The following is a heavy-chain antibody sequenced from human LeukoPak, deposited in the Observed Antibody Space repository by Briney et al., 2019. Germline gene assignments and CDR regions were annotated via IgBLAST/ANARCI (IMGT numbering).Heavy chain of an antibody. CDR3: AKHYDYVWGSYPPGADYGMDV. CDR1: GFTFSGYA. D-gene: IGHD3-16*01. V-gene: IGHV3-23*01. Sequence: PGGSLRLSCAASGFTFSGYAMSWVRQAPGKGLEWVSAISGSGGSTYYADSVKGRFTISRDNSKNTLYLQMNSLRAEDTAVYYCAKHYDYVWGSYPPGADYGMDVWGQGTTVTVSS. CDR2: ISGSGGST. J-gene: IGHJ6*02.